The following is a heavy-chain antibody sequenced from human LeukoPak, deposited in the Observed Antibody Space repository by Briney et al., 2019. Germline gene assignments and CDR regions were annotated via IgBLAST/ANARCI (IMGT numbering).Heavy chain of an antibody. CDR1: GFSFSSYA. CDR2: IYSGGST. V-gene: IGHV3-66*01. J-gene: IGHJ3*02. D-gene: IGHD3-22*01. CDR3: ARDISSGYYDAFDI. Sequence: GGSLRLSCASSGFSFSSYAMSWVRQAPGKGLEWVSIIYSGGSTYYADSVKGRFTISRDNSKNTLYLQMNSLRAEDTAVYYCARDISSGYYDAFDIWGQGTMVTVSS.